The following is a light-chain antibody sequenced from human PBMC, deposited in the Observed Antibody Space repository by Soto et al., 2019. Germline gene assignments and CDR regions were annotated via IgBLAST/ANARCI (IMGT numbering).Light chain of an antibody. CDR1: QSISSY. Sequence: DIQMTQSPSSLSASVGDRVTITCRASQSISSYLNWYQQKQGKARKLLIYAGSSLQSGVPSRFSGSGSETDFTLTINSLQHEDFATYYCQQSYSTPVTFGQGTKVEIK. CDR3: QQSYSTPVT. CDR2: AGS. J-gene: IGKJ1*01. V-gene: IGKV1-39*01.